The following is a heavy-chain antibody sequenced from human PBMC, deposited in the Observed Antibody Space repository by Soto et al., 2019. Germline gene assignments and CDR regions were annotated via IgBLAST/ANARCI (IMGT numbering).Heavy chain of an antibody. CDR2: IYLDDDK. D-gene: IGHD2-8*02. J-gene: IGHJ1*01. V-gene: IGHV2-5*02. CDR3: AHRPIYSTGWFPH. CDR1: GFSLSSSGVG. Sequence: QITLKESGPTLVKPTQTLTLTCTFSGFSLSSSGVGVGWIRQPPGGALEWLALIYLDDDKRYSPSLKNRITVTKDTSRNHVILTLNHVHPEDTATYFCAHRPIYSTGWFPHWGQGTLDRVS.